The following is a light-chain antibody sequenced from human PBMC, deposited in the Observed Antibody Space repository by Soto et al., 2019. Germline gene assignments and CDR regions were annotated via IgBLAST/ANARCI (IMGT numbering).Light chain of an antibody. CDR1: QSVSSKY. J-gene: IGKJ3*01. CDR2: GTS. CDR3: QQYSSSLFT. V-gene: IGKV3-20*01. Sequence: DIVLTQSPGTLSLSPGERATLSCRASQSVSSKYLAWYQQKPGQAPRVLIYGTSIRASGVPERFSGGGSGTDFTLTITRLEPEDFAVYYCQQYSSSLFTFGPGTKVDFK.